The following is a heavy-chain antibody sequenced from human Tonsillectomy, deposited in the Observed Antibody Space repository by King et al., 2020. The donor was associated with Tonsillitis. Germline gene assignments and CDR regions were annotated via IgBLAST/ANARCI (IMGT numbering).Heavy chain of an antibody. CDR3: ARVVDFGDSIYRHFFGMAV. J-gene: IGHJ6*02. Sequence: VQLVQSGGGVVQPGRSLRLSCAASGFTFRSYAMHWVRQAPGKGLEWVAVISFDANMKDYADSVKDRFTISRDNERRTLFLQMNNLKIEDTGLYFCARVVDFGDSIYRHFFGMAVWGQGPTVPV. D-gene: IGHD4-17*01. V-gene: IGHV3-30-3*01. CDR2: ISFDANMK. CDR1: GFTFRSYA.